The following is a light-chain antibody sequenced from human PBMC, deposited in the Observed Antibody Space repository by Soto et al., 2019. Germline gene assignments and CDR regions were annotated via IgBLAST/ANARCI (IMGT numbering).Light chain of an antibody. Sequence: EIVLTQSPGTLSLSPGEGATLSCRASQSVSNIYLAWYQQKPGQAPRLLMYGTSNRATGIPDRFIGSGSGTDFTLIISNLEDEDFALYYCQQFGRSPRTFGQGTKVEIK. CDR2: GTS. CDR3: QQFGRSPRT. J-gene: IGKJ1*01. CDR1: QSVSNIY. V-gene: IGKV3-20*01.